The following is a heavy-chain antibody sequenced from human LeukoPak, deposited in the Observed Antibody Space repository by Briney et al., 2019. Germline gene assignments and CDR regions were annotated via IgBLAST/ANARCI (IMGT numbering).Heavy chain of an antibody. J-gene: IGHJ4*02. D-gene: IGHD3-10*01. CDR3: SGFGSVWFSDY. Sequence: GGSLRLSCAASGFTFSNAWMSWVRQAPGKGLEWVGRIKSKTDGGTTDYAAPVKGRFTISRDDSKNTLYLQMNSLKTEDTAVYYCSGFGSVWFSDYWGQGTLVTVSS. CDR1: GFTFSNAW. V-gene: IGHV3-15*01. CDR2: IKSKTDGGTT.